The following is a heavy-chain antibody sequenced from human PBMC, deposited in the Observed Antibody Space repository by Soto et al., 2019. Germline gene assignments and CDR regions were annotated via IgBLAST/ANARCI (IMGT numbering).Heavy chain of an antibody. V-gene: IGHV4-4*02. D-gene: IGHD3-22*01. CDR1: GGSISDSLW. CDR3: ARPVHDGTGHYFGGLDI. Sequence: ASETLSLTCAVSGGSISDSLWWNWVRQPPGKGLEWIGEIYQSGSTHYSPSLKSRVTISIDKSNNLLSLRLTSVTAADTAVYYCARPVHDGTGHYFGGLDIWGPGTTVTVSS. CDR2: IYQSGST. J-gene: IGHJ6*02.